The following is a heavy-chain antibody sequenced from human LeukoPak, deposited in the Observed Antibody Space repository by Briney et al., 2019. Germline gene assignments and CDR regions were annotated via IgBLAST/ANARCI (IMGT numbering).Heavy chain of an antibody. D-gene: IGHD2-15*01. CDR1: GYTFTSYG. CDR3: ASELGYCSGGSCYYWFDP. CDR2: ISDYNGNT. V-gene: IGHV1-18*01. Sequence: ASVKVSCKASGYTFTSYGISWVRQAPGQGLEGMGWISDYNGNTNYPQKLQGRVTVTTDTSTSTAYMELRSLRSDDTAVYYCASELGYCSGGSCYYWFDPWGQGTLVTVSS. J-gene: IGHJ5*02.